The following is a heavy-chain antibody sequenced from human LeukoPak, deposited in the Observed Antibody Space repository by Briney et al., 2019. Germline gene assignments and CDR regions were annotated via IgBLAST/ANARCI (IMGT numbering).Heavy chain of an antibody. J-gene: IGHJ4*02. V-gene: IGHV3-23*01. CDR1: GITFSRYA. CDR2: ISGSAGST. D-gene: IGHD3-10*01. CDR3: AKGTPSNYYGSGSYGDY. Sequence: PGGSLRLSCAASGITFSRYAMSWVRQAPGKGLEWVSAISGSAGSTYYADSVKGRFTISRDNSKNTVYMQMNSLRAEDTAVYYCAKGTPSNYYGSGSYGDYWGQGTLVTVSS.